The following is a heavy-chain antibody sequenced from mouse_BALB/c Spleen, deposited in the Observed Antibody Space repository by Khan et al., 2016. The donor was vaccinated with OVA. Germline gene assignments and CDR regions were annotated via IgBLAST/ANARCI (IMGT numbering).Heavy chain of an antibody. CDR2: INPRSGYT. Sequence: QVQLQQSGAELARPGASVRMSCKASGYTFTSNTMHWIKQRPGQGLEWIGYINPRSGYTNYNQNFKDKATLTEDKSSSTAYMQLSSLTSEDSEVDYCSRRTTGYTMDSWGQGTSVTVSS. CDR3: SRRTTGYTMDS. J-gene: IGHJ4*01. D-gene: IGHD2-14*01. CDR1: GYTFTSNT. V-gene: IGHV1-4*01.